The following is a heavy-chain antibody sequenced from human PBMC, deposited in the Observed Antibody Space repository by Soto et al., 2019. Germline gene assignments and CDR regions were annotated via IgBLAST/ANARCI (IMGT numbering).Heavy chain of an antibody. CDR3: AREYCGGDCYSGGVFDY. D-gene: IGHD2-21*02. Sequence: GGSLRLSCAASGFTFSSYAMHWVRQAPGKGLEWVAVISYDGSNKYYADSVKGRFTISRDNSKNTLYLQMNSLRAEDTAVYYCAREYCGGDCYSGGVFDYWGQGTLVTVSS. V-gene: IGHV3-30-3*01. CDR1: GFTFSSYA. J-gene: IGHJ4*02. CDR2: ISYDGSNK.